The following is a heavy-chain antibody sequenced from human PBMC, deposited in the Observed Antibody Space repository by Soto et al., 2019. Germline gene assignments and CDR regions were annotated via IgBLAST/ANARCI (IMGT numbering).Heavy chain of an antibody. CDR3: ARDSSGYYDLDY. CDR1: GGSISSYY. V-gene: IGHV4-59*01. Sequence: QVQLQESGPGLVKPSETLSLTCTVSGGSISSYYWSWIRQPPGKGLEWIGYNYYSGSTNYNPSLKSRVTITVDTSKNQFSLKLSFVTAADKAVYYCARDSSGYYDLDYWGQGTLVTVSS. D-gene: IGHD3-22*01. J-gene: IGHJ4*02. CDR2: NYYSGST.